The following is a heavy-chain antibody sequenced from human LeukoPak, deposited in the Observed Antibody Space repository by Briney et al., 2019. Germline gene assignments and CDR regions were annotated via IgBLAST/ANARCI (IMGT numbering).Heavy chain of an antibody. D-gene: IGHD2-15*01. V-gene: IGHV3-30*03. CDR1: GFTFSNYG. CDR2: ISYDGTNQ. J-gene: IGHJ6*03. Sequence: PGGSLRLSCAASGFTFSNYGIHWVRQAPGKGLEWLAVISYDGTNQYYADFAKGRFTVSRDHAKSTVDLQMNTQRGADRAVDYCVRTPTYYNMDVWGKGTTVTVSS. CDR3: VRTPTYYNMDV.